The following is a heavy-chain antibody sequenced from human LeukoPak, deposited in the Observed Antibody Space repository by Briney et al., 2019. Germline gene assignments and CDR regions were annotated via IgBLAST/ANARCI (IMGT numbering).Heavy chain of an antibody. D-gene: IGHD6-19*01. CDR2: TYYRSQWYF. CDR1: GDSVSSNIAA. V-gene: IGHV6-1*01. Sequence: HSQTLSLTCAISGDSVSSNIAAWSWIRQSPSRGLEWLGRTYYRSQWYFHYGTSVKSRISINPDTSKNQFSLQLSSVTSEDTAVYYCARESAIAVAGSSSLDPWGQGTQVTVSS. CDR3: ARESAIAVAGSSSLDP. J-gene: IGHJ5*02.